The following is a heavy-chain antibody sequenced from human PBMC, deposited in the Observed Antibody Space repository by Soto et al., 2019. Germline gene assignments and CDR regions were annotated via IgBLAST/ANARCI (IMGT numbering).Heavy chain of an antibody. CDR1: GGSFSGYY. Sequence: SETLSLTCAVYGGSFSGYYWSWIRQPPGKGLEWIGAINYSGSSNYNPSLKSRVTISVDTSKNQFSLKLSSVTAAETAMYLCPRRERSYGSPGWFDPWGPGTLVTVSS. D-gene: IGHD3-10*01. CDR2: INYSGSS. CDR3: PRRERSYGSPGWFDP. J-gene: IGHJ5*02. V-gene: IGHV4-34*01.